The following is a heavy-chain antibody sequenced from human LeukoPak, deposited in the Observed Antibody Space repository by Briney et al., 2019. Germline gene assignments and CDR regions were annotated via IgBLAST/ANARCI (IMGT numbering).Heavy chain of an antibody. CDR2: MNPKSGNT. V-gene: IGHV1-8*01. D-gene: IGHD1-26*01. CDR1: GYTFTNYD. CDR3: ARVWGAIDY. Sequence: ASVKVSCKTSGYTFTNYDINWVRQATGQGLEWMGWMNPKSGNTGSAQGFQGRVTMTRDTSISTAYMELSSLRSEDTAVYYCARVWGAIDYWGLGTLVTVSS. J-gene: IGHJ4*02.